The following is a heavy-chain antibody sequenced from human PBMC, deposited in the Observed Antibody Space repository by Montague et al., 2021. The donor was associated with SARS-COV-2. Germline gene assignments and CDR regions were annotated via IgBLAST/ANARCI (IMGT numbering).Heavy chain of an antibody. Sequence: SETLSLTCAVYGGSFIGYYWSWIRQPPGKGLEWIGDINHSGSTNYNPSLKSRVSISVDTSKNQFSLKLRSVTAADTAVYYCARAIVDVTMIIVVITGVEHYFDFWGQGTLVTVSS. D-gene: IGHD3-22*01. CDR3: ARAIVDVTMIIVVITGVEHYFDF. CDR2: INHSGST. J-gene: IGHJ4*02. V-gene: IGHV4-34*01. CDR1: GGSFIGYY.